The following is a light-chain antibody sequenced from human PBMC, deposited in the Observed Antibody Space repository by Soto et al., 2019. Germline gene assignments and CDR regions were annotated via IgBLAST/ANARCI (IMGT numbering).Light chain of an antibody. CDR3: QHYGGAPRT. CDR1: QSISSTY. V-gene: IGKV3-20*01. Sequence: EIVLTQSPGTLYLSPGERATLSCRASQSISSTYLAWFQQKPGQAPRLLIFGASSRATGIPDRFSGSGSDTDFTLTISRLEPEDFAVYYCQHYGGAPRTFGQGTKVEIK. J-gene: IGKJ1*01. CDR2: GAS.